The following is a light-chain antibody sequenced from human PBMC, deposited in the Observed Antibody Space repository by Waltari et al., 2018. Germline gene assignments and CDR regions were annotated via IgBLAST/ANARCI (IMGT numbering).Light chain of an antibody. Sequence: QSALTQPASVSGSPGQSITISCTGTKSDVGFYNYVSWYQQHPGKAPQIFIYDVSVRPSGVSNRFSGSKSGNTASLTISGLQAEDEADYYCNSYTGSSSWVFGGGTRLTVL. CDR1: KSDVGFYNY. V-gene: IGLV2-14*03. CDR3: NSYTGSSSWV. CDR2: DVS. J-gene: IGLJ3*02.